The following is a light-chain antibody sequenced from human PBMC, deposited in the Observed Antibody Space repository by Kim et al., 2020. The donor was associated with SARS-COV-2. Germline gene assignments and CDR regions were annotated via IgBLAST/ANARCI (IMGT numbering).Light chain of an antibody. CDR1: QGISSY. CDR3: QQYYSYPPP. Sequence: SASTGDRVTITCRASQGISSYLAWYQQKPGKAPKLLIYAASTLQSGVPSRFSGSGSGTDFTLTISCLQSEDFATYYCQQYYSYPPPFGQGTKLEI. J-gene: IGKJ2*01. V-gene: IGKV1-8*01. CDR2: AAS.